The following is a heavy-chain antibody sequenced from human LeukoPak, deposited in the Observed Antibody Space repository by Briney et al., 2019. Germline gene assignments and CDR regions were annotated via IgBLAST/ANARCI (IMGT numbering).Heavy chain of an antibody. CDR1: GFTFRSYA. Sequence: GGSLRLSCAASGFTFRSYAMSWVRQAPGKGLEWVSAISGSGSSTYYADSVKGRFTISRDNSRNTLFLQMNSLRAEDTAVYYCATDRATQYFDYWGQGTLVSVSS. V-gene: IGHV3-23*01. J-gene: IGHJ4*02. CDR3: ATDRATQYFDY. CDR2: ISGSGSST. D-gene: IGHD2-15*01.